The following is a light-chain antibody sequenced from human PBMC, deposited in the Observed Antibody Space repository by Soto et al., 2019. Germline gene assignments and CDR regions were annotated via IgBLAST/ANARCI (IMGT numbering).Light chain of an antibody. CDR1: SGDVGSYKF. V-gene: IGLV2-23*02. CDR3: CSYAGSRTSLYV. J-gene: IGLJ1*01. Sequence: QSVLTQPASVSGSPGQSITISCTGTSGDVGSYKFVSWYQQHPGKDPKLIIYEVSKRPSGVSNRFSGSKSGNTASLTVSGLQSEGEADYYCCSYAGSRTSLYVFGTGTKLTVL. CDR2: EVS.